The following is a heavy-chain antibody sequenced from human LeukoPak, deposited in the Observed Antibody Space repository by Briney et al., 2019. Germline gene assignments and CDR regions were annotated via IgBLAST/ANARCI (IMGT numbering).Heavy chain of an antibody. CDR2: IYHSGST. CDR3: AGVGSVTKGGDY. D-gene: IGHD4-11*01. CDR1: GYSISSGYY. Sequence: SETLSLTCTVSGYSISSGYYWGWIRQPPGKGLEWIGSIYHSGSTYYNPSLKSRVTISVDTSKNQFSLKLSSVTAADPAVYYCAGVGSVTKGGDYWGQGTLVTVSS. V-gene: IGHV4-38-2*02. J-gene: IGHJ4*02.